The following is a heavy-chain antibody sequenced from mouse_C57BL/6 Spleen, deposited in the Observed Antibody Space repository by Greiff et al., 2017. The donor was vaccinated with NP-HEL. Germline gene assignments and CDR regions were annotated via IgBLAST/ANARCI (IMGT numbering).Heavy chain of an antibody. CDR3: ARGGIRYWYFDV. Sequence: VQLQQSGAELVKPGASVKLSCTASGFNIKDYYMHWVKQRTEQGLEWIGRIDPEDGETKYAPKFQGKATITADTSSNTAYLQLSSLTSEDTAVYYCARGGIRYWYFDVWGTGTTVTVSS. CDR1: GFNIKDYY. J-gene: IGHJ1*03. V-gene: IGHV14-2*01. CDR2: IDPEDGET.